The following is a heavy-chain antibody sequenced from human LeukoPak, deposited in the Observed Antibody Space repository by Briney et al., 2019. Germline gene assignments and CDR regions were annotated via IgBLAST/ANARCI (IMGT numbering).Heavy chain of an antibody. CDR3: ARDRLGSQPYYFDH. Sequence: GGPLNPSWEPPGLPFSLNPFPWARKAQARGRGGGEPISNDGTTKFYADSVKGRFTISRDNSKNTQYLQMISLRDEDTAIYFCARDRLGSQPYYFDHWGQGTLVTVSS. CDR2: ISNDGTTK. D-gene: IGHD6-19*01. V-gene: IGHV3-30*04. CDR1: GLPFSLNP. J-gene: IGHJ4*02.